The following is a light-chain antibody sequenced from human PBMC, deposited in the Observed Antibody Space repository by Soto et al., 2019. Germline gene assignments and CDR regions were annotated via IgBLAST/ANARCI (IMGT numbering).Light chain of an antibody. V-gene: IGLV2-18*02. J-gene: IGLJ1*01. Sequence: QSVLTQPPSVSGSPGQSVTISCTGTSSVVGSYNRVSWYQQPPGTAPKLMIHEVSNRPSGVPDRFSGSKSGNTASLTISGLQAEDEADYYCSSYTSSSTYVFGTGTKVTVL. CDR1: SSVVGSYNR. CDR2: EVS. CDR3: SSYTSSSTYV.